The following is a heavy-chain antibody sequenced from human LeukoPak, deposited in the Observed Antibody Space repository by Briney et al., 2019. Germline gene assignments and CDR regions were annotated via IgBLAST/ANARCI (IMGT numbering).Heavy chain of an antibody. V-gene: IGHV3-30*18. CDR1: GFTFSDYG. CDR3: AKSLSDGYDY. CDR2: ISYDGSYK. D-gene: IGHD6-13*01. Sequence: GGSLRLSCVASGFTFSDYGMHWVRQAPGKGLEWVAVISYDGSYKYYTDSVKGRFTISRDNSKNTLHLQMNSLRADDTAVYYCAKSLSDGYDYWGQGTPVTVSS. J-gene: IGHJ4*02.